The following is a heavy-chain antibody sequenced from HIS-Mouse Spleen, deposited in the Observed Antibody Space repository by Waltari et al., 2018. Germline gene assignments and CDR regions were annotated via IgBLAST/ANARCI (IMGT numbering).Heavy chain of an antibody. V-gene: IGHV4-39*07. CDR3: AREIPYSSSWYDWYFDL. CDR2: IYYSGST. D-gene: IGHD6-13*01. Sequence: QLHLQESGPGLVKPSETLSLPCTVSGGSSSMRGYYWGGIRQPPGKGLEWIGSIYYSGSTYYNPSLKSRVTISVDTSKNQFSLKLSSVTAADTAVYYCAREIPYSSSWYDWYFDLWGRGTLVTVSS. CDR1: GGSSSMRGYY. J-gene: IGHJ2*01.